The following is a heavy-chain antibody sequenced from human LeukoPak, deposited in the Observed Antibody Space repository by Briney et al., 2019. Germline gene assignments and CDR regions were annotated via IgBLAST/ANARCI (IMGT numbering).Heavy chain of an antibody. CDR2: ISAYNGNT. CDR1: GYTFTSHG. J-gene: IGHJ4*02. Sequence: ASVKVSCKASGYTFTSHGISWVRQAPGQGLEWMGWISAYNGNTNYAQKLQGRVTMTTDTSTSTAYMELRSLRSDDTAVYYCAGDQCSSTSCYVGVGIFDYWGQGTLVTASS. D-gene: IGHD2-2*01. V-gene: IGHV1-18*01. CDR3: AGDQCSSTSCYVGVGIFDY.